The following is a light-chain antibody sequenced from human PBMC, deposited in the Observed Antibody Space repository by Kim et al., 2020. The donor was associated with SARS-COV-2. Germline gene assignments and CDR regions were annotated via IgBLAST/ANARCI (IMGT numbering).Light chain of an antibody. Sequence: PGERANRSCRASQSVSSSYLAWYQQKPGQAPRLLIYGASSRATGIPDRFSGSGSGTDFTLTISRLEPEDFAVYYCQQYGSSPPITFGQGTRLEIK. CDR3: QQYGSSPPIT. CDR2: GAS. CDR1: QSVSSSY. V-gene: IGKV3-20*01. J-gene: IGKJ5*01.